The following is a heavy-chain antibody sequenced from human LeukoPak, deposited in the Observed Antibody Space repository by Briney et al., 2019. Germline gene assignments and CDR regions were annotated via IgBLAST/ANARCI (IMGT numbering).Heavy chain of an antibody. Sequence: SETLSLTCAVYGGSFSGYYWSWIRQPPGKGLEWIGEINHSGSTNYNPSLKSRVTISVDTSKNQFSLKLSSVTAADTAVYYCARGNRCSSTSCYADYWGQGTLVTVSS. D-gene: IGHD2-2*01. J-gene: IGHJ4*02. V-gene: IGHV4-34*01. CDR2: INHSGST. CDR3: ARGNRCSSTSCYADY. CDR1: GGSFSGYY.